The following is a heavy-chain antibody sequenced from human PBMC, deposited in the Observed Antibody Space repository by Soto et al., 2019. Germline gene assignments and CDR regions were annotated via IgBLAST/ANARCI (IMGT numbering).Heavy chain of an antibody. D-gene: IGHD2-2*02. V-gene: IGHV4-31*03. J-gene: IGHJ4*02. CDR3: ARGYCSSTSCYIGETDYFDY. CDR1: GGSISSGGYY. CDR2: IYYSGST. Sequence: SETLSLTCTVSGGSISSGGYYWSWIRQHPGKGLEWIGYIYYSGSTYYNPSLKSRVTISVDTSKNQFSLKLSSVTAADTAVYYCARGYCSSTSCYIGETDYFDYWGQGTLVTVSS.